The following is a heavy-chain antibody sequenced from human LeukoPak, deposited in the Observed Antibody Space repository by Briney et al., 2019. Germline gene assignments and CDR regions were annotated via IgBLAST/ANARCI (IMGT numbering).Heavy chain of an antibody. D-gene: IGHD3-22*01. CDR1: GFTLPYG. J-gene: IGHJ4*02. CDR3: AKGAVGKTESSGYPPHFDY. V-gene: IGHV3-23*01. CDR2: VSATGYTT. Sequence: GGSLRLSCVVSGFTLPYGMSWVRQAPGKGLEWVSYVSATGYTTSYADSVKGRFTISRDNAKNTVFLQMDSLRADDTAVYYCAKGAVGKTESSGYPPHFDYWGQGTLVTVSS.